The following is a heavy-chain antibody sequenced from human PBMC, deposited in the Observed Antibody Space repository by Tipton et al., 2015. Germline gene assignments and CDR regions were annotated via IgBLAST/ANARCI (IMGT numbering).Heavy chain of an antibody. CDR1: GGSISSSSYY. CDR2: LYFSGST. CDR3: ARARGRHGGLFDS. Sequence: LRLSCTVSGGSISSSSYYWAWIRQPPGKGLEWIGSLYFSGSTYYNPSLKSRVTMSRDTSKTQFSLEMRSVTATDTAVYYCARARGRHGGLFDSWGQGTLVTVSS. D-gene: IGHD4-23*01. J-gene: IGHJ4*02. V-gene: IGHV4-39*07.